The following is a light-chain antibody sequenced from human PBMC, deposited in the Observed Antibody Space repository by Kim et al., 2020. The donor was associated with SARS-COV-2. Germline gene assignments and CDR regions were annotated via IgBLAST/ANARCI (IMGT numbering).Light chain of an antibody. Sequence: LSPGERATPSCRASQSVSRSYLAWYQQKPGQAPRLLVYGASSRATGIPDRFSGSGSGTDFTLSISRLEPEDFAVYYCQQYGSSPYTFGQGTKLEI. J-gene: IGKJ2*01. CDR3: QQYGSSPYT. CDR2: GAS. CDR1: QSVSRSY. V-gene: IGKV3-20*01.